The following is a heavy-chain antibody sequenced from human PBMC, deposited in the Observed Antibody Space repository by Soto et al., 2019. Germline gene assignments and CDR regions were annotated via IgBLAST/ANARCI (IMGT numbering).Heavy chain of an antibody. Sequence: QVQLQESGPGLVKPSQTLSLTCTVSGGSLSSGGHYWSWIRQHPGKGLEWIGYIYHTGITYYNPSLKSRLAMSVDPSKNQFSLRLSSVTAADPAVYYCARGGNSGSTGGFDPWGQGTLVTVSS. CDR1: GGSLSSGGHY. D-gene: IGHD5-12*01. J-gene: IGHJ5*02. CDR2: IYHTGIT. CDR3: ARGGNSGSTGGFDP. V-gene: IGHV4-31*03.